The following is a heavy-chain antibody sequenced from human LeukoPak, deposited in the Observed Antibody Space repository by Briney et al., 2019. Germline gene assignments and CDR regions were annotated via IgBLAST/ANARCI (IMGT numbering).Heavy chain of an antibody. V-gene: IGHV3-30*18. D-gene: IGHD1-26*01. CDR3: AKDFYGSYFDY. CDR2: ISYDGSNK. CDR1: GFTFSSYG. Sequence: GGSLRLSCAASGFTFSSYGMHWVRQAPGKGLEWVAVISYDGSNKYYADSVKGRFTVSRDNSQNTLYLQMNSLRAEDTAVYYCAKDFYGSYFDYWGQGTLATVSS. J-gene: IGHJ4*02.